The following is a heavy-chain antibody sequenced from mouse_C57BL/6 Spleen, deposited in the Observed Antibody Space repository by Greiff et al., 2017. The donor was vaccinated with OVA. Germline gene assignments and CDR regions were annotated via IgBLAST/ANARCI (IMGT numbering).Heavy chain of an antibody. V-gene: IGHV1-55*01. CDR3: TRDSSGYQCAY. CDR1: GYTFTSYW. J-gene: IGHJ3*01. D-gene: IGHD3-2*02. Sequence: QVQLQQPGAELVKPGASVKMSCKASGYTFTSYWITWVKQRPGQGLEWIGDIYPGSGSTNYNEKFKSKATLTVDTSSSTAYMQLSSLTSDDSAVYYCTRDSSGYQCAYWGQGTLVTVSA. CDR2: IYPGSGST.